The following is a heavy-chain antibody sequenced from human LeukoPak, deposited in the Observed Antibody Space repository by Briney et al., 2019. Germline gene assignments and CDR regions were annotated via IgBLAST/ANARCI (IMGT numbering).Heavy chain of an antibody. Sequence: GASVKVSCKASGYTFTSYDMHWVRQAPGQGLEWMGRINPNSGATNYAQKFQGRVTMTRNTSISTAYMEPSRLRSDDTAVYYCARWYFIGGDYWGQGTLVTASS. J-gene: IGHJ4*02. V-gene: IGHV1-2*06. CDR3: ARWYFIGGDY. CDR1: GYTFTSYD. D-gene: IGHD3-3*01. CDR2: INPNSGAT.